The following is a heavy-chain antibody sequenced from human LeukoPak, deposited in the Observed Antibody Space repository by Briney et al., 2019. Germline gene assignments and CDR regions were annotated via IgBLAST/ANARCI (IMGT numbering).Heavy chain of an antibody. V-gene: IGHV4-4*07. CDR1: GGSISSYY. J-gene: IGHJ4*02. CDR3: ARDSGSGTYY. CDR2: IYTSGST. Sequence: SETLSLTCTVSGGSISSYYWSWIRQPAGKGLEWIGRIYTSGSTNYNPSLKSRVTISIDTSRNQFSLKLNSVTAADTAVYYCARDSGSGTYYWGQGTLVTVSS. D-gene: IGHD6-19*01.